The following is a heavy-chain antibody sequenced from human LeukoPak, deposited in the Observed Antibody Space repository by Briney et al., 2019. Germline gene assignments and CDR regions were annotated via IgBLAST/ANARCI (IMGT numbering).Heavy chain of an antibody. J-gene: IGHJ4*02. CDR3: ARERQLERLAFGKEGSAFDY. V-gene: IGHV3-21*01. CDR2: ISSSSSYI. D-gene: IGHD1-1*01. CDR1: GFTFSSYS. Sequence: GGSLRLSCAASGFTFSSYSMNWVRQAPGKGLEWVSSISSSSSYIYYAASVKGRFTISRDNAKNSLYLQMNRLRAEDTAVYYCARERQLERLAFGKEGSAFDYWGQGTLVTVSS.